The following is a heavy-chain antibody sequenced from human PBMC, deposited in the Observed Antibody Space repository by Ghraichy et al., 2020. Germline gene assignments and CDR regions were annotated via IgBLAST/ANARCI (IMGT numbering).Heavy chain of an antibody. J-gene: IGHJ2*01. V-gene: IGHV4-34*01. Sequence: SQTLSLTCAVYGGSFSGYYWSWIRQPPGKGLEWIGEINHSGSTNYNPSLKSRVTISVDTSKNQFSLKLSSVTAADTAVYYCASRIAVAGPSYWYFDLWGRGTLVTVSS. CDR1: GGSFSGYY. CDR2: INHSGST. CDR3: ASRIAVAGPSYWYFDL. D-gene: IGHD6-19*01.